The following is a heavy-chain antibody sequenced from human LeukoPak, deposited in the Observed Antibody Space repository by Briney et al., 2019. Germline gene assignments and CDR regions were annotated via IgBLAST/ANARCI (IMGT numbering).Heavy chain of an antibody. D-gene: IGHD3-10*01. Sequence: ASVKVSCKASGYTFTSYGISWVRQAPGQGLEWMGWISACNGNTNYAQKLQGRVTMTTDTSTSTAYMELRSLRSDDTAVYYCARVCGSGSYAVYYYYYYMDVWGKGTTVTVSS. CDR3: ARVCGSGSYAVYYYYYYMDV. CDR2: ISACNGNT. J-gene: IGHJ6*03. V-gene: IGHV1-18*01. CDR1: GYTFTSYG.